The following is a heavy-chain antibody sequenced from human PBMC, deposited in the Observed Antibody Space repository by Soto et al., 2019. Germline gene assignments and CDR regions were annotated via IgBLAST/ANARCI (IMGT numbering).Heavy chain of an antibody. D-gene: IGHD4-4*01. V-gene: IGHV3-30*04. CDR2: ISYDGSKT. J-gene: IGHJ4*02. CDR1: AFTFRRYT. Sequence: QVQLVESGGGVVQPGRSLRLSCAASAFTFRRYTMHWVRQAPGKGLEWVATISYDGSKTNYADSVRGRFTISRDNSKSTLFLQMDSLRPEDTAVYSCARDRDSSYFPPPYYFDSWGKGTLVTVSS. CDR3: ARDRDSSYFPPPYYFDS.